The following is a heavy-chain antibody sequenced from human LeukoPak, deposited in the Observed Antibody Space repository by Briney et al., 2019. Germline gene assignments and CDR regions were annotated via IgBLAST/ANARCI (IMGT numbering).Heavy chain of an antibody. CDR1: GYTFTSYG. V-gene: IGHV1-18*01. J-gene: IGHJ6*03. CDR2: ISAYNGNT. CDR3: AHSSYYLSGAYYYMDV. D-gene: IGHD1-26*01. Sequence: GASVKVSCKASGYTFTSYGISWVRQAPGQGLEWMGWISAYNGNTNYAQRLQDRVTMTTDTSTSTAYIELRSLRSDDTAIYYCAHSSYYLSGAYYYMDVWGKGTTITVSS.